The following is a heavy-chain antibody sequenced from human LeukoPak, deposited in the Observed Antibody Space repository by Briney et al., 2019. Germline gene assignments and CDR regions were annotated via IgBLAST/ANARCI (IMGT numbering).Heavy chain of an antibody. J-gene: IGHJ4*02. V-gene: IGHV4-4*08. D-gene: IGHD5-18*01. CDR3: ARGGYSYGFELFDY. CDR1: GDSLSIFY. Sequence: PSETLSLTCSVSGDSLSIFYWSWIRQAPGKGLEWIGRIYTSGSTDYNPSLKSRVTISVDTSKNQFSLKLSSVTAADTAVYYCARGGYSYGFELFDYWGQGTLVTVSS. CDR2: IYTSGST.